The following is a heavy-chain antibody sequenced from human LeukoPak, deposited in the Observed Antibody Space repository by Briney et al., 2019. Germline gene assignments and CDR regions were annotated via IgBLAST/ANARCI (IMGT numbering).Heavy chain of an antibody. D-gene: IGHD1-26*01. CDR3: ARDKGVERLGGVYFDS. Sequence: PSETLSLTCTVSGGSISTYYWDWIRQPAGKGLEWIGRIHFSGSTNYNPSLKSRVTMSVDTSNNQFSLMLTSVTAADTAVYYCARDKGVERLGGVYFDSWGLGTLVIVSS. J-gene: IGHJ4*02. V-gene: IGHV4-4*07. CDR2: IHFSGST. CDR1: GGSISTYY.